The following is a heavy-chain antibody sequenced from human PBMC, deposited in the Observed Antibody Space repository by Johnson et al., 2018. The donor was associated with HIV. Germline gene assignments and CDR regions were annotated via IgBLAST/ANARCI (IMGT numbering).Heavy chain of an antibody. CDR1: GFTFSKSW. CDR3: AREGNYYDSSSHAFDI. V-gene: IGHV3-30-3*01. D-gene: IGHD3-22*01. J-gene: IGHJ3*02. Sequence: VQLVESGGGLVQPGGSLRLSCAGSGFTFSKSWMHWVRQAPGKGLVWVAVISYDGSNKYYADSVKGRFTISRDNSKNTLYLQMNSLRAEDTAVYYCAREGNYYDSSSHAFDIWGQETMVTVSS. CDR2: ISYDGSNK.